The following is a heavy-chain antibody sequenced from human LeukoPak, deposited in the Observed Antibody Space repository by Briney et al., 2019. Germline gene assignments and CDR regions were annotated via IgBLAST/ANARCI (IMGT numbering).Heavy chain of an antibody. D-gene: IGHD6-13*01. CDR3: AKIAATGRVLYYFDY. CDR2: ISGGGGST. CDR1: GFTFTNYG. Sequence: SGGSLRLSCAASGFTFTNYGMSWVRQAPGKGLEWVSDISGGGGSTYYADSVKGRFTVSRDISKNTLYLQMNSLRAEDTAIYYCAKIAATGRVLYYFDYWGQGALVTVSS. V-gene: IGHV3-23*01. J-gene: IGHJ4*02.